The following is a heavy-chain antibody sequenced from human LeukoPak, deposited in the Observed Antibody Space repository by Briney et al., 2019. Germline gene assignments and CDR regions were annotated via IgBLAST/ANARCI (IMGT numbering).Heavy chain of an antibody. Sequence: GRSLRLSCAASGFTFSSYAMHWVRQAPGKGLEWVAVISYDGSNKYYADSVKGRFTISRDNSKNTLYLQMNSLRAEDTAVYYCARADPPDSSGYLGAEYFRHWGQGTLVTVSS. V-gene: IGHV3-30*04. D-gene: IGHD3-22*01. CDR1: GFTFSSYA. CDR3: ARADPPDSSGYLGAEYFRH. CDR2: ISYDGSNK. J-gene: IGHJ1*01.